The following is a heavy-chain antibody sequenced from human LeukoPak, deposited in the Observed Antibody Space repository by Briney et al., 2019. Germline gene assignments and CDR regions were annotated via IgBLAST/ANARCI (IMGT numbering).Heavy chain of an antibody. CDR3: ARDSFYVPMITFEGGKFDP. D-gene: IGHD3-16*01. Sequence: SETLSLTCTVSGGSTSSSSYYWGWIRQPPGKGLEWIGSIYYSGSTYYNPSLKSRVTISVDTSKNQFSLKLSSVTAADTAVYYCARDSFYVPMITFEGGKFDPWGQGTLVTVSS. V-gene: IGHV4-39*07. J-gene: IGHJ5*02. CDR2: IYYSGST. CDR1: GGSTSSSSYY.